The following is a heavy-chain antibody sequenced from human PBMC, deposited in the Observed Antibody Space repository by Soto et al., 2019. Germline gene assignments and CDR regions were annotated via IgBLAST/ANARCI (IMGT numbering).Heavy chain of an antibody. CDR3: ARGEYGDYDYYNAMDV. D-gene: IGHD4-17*01. CDR1: GYSFTSFY. V-gene: IGHV1-46*04. Sequence: QVQLVQSGAEVKKPGASATVSCKASGYSFTSFYIHWVRQAPGQGLEWMGRINPSGGRTTYAQTLQGRVTMTSDTSTSTVYMELSSLRSEDTAVYYCARGEYGDYDYYNAMDVWGQGTTVTASS. J-gene: IGHJ6*02. CDR2: INPSGGRT.